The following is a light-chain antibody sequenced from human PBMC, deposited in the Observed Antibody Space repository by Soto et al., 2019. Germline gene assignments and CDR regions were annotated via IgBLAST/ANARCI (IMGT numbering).Light chain of an antibody. J-gene: IGKJ3*01. V-gene: IGKV3-15*01. CDR2: GAS. Sequence: EIVMTQSPATLSVSPGERVTLSCRASQSVSRSLAWYQRKPGQAPRLLIYGASTRATGIPARFSGSGSGTEFNLTISSLQSEDFAVYYCQQYNNWPPFTFGPGTKVDIK. CDR3: QQYNNWPPFT. CDR1: QSVSRS.